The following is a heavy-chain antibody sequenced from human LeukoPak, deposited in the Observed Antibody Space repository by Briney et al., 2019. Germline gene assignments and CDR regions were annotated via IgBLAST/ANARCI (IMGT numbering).Heavy chain of an antibody. Sequence: GGSLRLSCATSGFSLSRNGMHWVRQAPGQGLEWVAFILSDGSYEYYADSVKGRFTISRDTSRNTLFLQMNSLRTEDTAVYYCATYYDSSGSFDYWGQGTLVTVSS. CDR1: GFSLSRNG. V-gene: IGHV3-30*02. J-gene: IGHJ4*02. CDR2: ILSDGSYE. D-gene: IGHD3-22*01. CDR3: ATYYDSSGSFDY.